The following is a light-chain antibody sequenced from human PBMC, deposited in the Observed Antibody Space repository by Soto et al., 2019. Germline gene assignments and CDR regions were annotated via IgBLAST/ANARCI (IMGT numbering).Light chain of an antibody. CDR3: QQTLSFPPT. V-gene: IGKV3-20*01. J-gene: IGKJ1*01. CDR2: GAS. Sequence: EIVLTQSPGTLSLSPGDRATLSCRASQSVSSSYLAWYQQRPGQAPRLLIYGASSRATGIPARFSGSGSGTEFTLTISSLQPEDFATYYCQQTLSFPPTFGQGTKVDIK. CDR1: QSVSSSY.